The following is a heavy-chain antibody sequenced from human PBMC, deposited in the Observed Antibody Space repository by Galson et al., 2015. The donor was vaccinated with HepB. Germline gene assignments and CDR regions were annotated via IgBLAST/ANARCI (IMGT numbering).Heavy chain of an antibody. CDR2: ISAYNGNT. D-gene: IGHD3-22*01. J-gene: IGHJ4*02. CDR3: ARGDSSGYYNYFDY. Sequence: SVKVSCKASDYTFTTSGISWVRQAPGQGLEWMGWISAYNGNTNYAQKLQGRVTMTTDTSTSTAYMELRSLRSDDTAVYYCARGDSSGYYNYFDYWGQGTLVTVSS. V-gene: IGHV1-18*01. CDR1: DYTFTTSG.